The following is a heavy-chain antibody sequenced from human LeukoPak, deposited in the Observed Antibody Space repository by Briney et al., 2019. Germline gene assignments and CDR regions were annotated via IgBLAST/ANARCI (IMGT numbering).Heavy chain of an antibody. CDR2: MNPRNGNT. V-gene: IGHV1-8*01. CDR3: ATAMVLYYFDY. CDR1: GFTFTNYD. Sequence: ASVKVSCKASGFTFTNYDINWVRQATGQGLEWIGWMNPRNGNTGYAQKFQGRVTMTRDTSISTAYMELSSLRSEDTAVYYCATAMVLYYFDYWGQGTLVTVSS. J-gene: IGHJ4*02. D-gene: IGHD3-10*01.